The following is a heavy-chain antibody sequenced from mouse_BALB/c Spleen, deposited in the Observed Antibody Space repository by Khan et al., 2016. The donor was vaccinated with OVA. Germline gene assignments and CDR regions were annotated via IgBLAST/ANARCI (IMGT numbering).Heavy chain of an antibody. Sequence: EVELVESGGDLVKPGGSLKLSCAAFGFIFSNYGMSWVRQTPDKRLEWVATMSSGGSFTYYPDSVKGRFTISRDNAKNTLYLQVNSLKSEDTAMYYCSRFITTSTGDYYGMDYWGQGTSVTVSS. CDR1: GFIFSNYG. CDR3: SRFITTSTGDYYGMDY. V-gene: IGHV5-6*01. J-gene: IGHJ4*01. CDR2: MSSGGSFT. D-gene: IGHD1-2*01.